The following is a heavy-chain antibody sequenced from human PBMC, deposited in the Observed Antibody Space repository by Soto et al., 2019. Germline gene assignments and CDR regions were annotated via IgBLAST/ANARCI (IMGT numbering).Heavy chain of an antibody. CDR1: GFSLSTSGVG. CDR3: AHRRGDCTNGVCYPPFDY. D-gene: IGHD2-8*01. Sequence: QITLKESGPTLVKPTQTLTLTCTFSGFSLSTSGVGVGWIRQPPGKALEWLALIYLDDEKRYSPSPKSSLTMPKDTSKNQVVLTMTNRDPADKATDCCAHRRGDCTNGVCYPPFDYWGQGTLVTVPS. J-gene: IGHJ4*02. V-gene: IGHV2-5*02. CDR2: IYLDDEK.